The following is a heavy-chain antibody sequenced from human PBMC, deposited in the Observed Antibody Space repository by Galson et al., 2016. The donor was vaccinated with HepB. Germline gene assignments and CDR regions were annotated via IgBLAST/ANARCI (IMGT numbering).Heavy chain of an antibody. CDR2: TYYRSKWFN. J-gene: IGHJ6*02. CDR3: AKDLYSSARDQCGYYYGMDV. CDR1: GDSVSSNTAA. D-gene: IGHD3-22*01. Sequence: CAISGDSVSSNTAAWNWIRQSPSRGLEWLGRTYYRSKWFNDYAVSVKGRITINPDTSRNQFSLQLNSVTPEDTAVYYCAKDLYSSARDQCGYYYGMDVWGLGTT. V-gene: IGHV6-1*01.